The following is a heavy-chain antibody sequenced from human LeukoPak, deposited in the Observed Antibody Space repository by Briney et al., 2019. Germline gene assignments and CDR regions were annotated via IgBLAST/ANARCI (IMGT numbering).Heavy chain of an antibody. CDR3: VSFYETY. CDR1: GFTFSSYW. Sequence: PGGSLRLSCAASGFTFSSYWMSWVRQAPGKGLVWVSHINSDGSWTSCADSVKGRFTISKDNAKNTVYLQMNNLRAEDTAVYYCVSFYETYWGRGTLVTVSS. J-gene: IGHJ4*02. CDR2: INSDGSWT. D-gene: IGHD2-2*01. V-gene: IGHV3-74*01.